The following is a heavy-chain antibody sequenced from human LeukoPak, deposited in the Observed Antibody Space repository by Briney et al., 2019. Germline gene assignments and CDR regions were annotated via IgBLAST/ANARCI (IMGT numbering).Heavy chain of an antibody. CDR1: GYSFTNYW. CDR2: IYPGDSDT. Sequence: GESLKISCKGSGYSFTNYWIGWVRQMPGEGLEWMGIIYPGDSDTRYSPSFQGQVTISADKSISTAYLQWSSLKASDTAMYYCARQVGYCSGGSCYEINYYGMDVWGQGTTVTVSS. D-gene: IGHD2-15*01. J-gene: IGHJ6*02. V-gene: IGHV5-51*01. CDR3: ARQVGYCSGGSCYEINYYGMDV.